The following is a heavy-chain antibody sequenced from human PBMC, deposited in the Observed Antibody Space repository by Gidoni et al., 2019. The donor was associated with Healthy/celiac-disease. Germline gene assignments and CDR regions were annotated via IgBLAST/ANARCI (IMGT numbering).Heavy chain of an antibody. V-gene: IGHV1-69*01. J-gene: IGHJ3*02. D-gene: IGHD6-13*01. CDR3: ARWGRPGIAAAERAFDI. Sequence: QVQLVQSGAEVKKPGSSVKVSCMASGGTFSSYAISWVRQAPGQGLEWMGGIIPIFGTANYAQKFQGRVTITADESTSTAYMELSSLRSEDTAVYYCARWGRPGIAAAERAFDIWGQGTMVTVSS. CDR2: IIPIFGTA. CDR1: GGTFSSYA.